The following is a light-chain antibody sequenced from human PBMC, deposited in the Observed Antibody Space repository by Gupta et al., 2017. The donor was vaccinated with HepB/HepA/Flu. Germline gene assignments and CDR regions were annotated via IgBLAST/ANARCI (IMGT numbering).Light chain of an antibody. CDR3: LLYLGRGSWV. CDR1: SGSVSTTYY. J-gene: IGLJ3*02. Sequence: QTVVTQEPSFSVSPGGTVTLTCGLSSGSVSTTYYPSWYQQTPGQAPRTLIYSTNTRSSGVPDRFSGSLLGNKAALPITGAQADDESDYYCLLYLGRGSWVFGGGTKLTVL. CDR2: STN. V-gene: IGLV8-61*01.